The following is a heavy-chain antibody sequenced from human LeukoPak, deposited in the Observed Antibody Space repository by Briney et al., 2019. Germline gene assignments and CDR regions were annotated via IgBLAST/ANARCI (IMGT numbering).Heavy chain of an antibody. CDR2: IYHSGST. V-gene: IGHV4-38-2*01. Sequence: SETLSLTCAVSGYSISSGCYWGWIRQPPGKGLEWIGSIYHSGSTYYNPSLKSRVTISVDTSKNQFSLKLSSVTAADTAVYYCARAVVAATNWFDPWGQGTLVTVSS. CDR3: ARAVVAATNWFDP. CDR1: GYSISSGCY. D-gene: IGHD2-15*01. J-gene: IGHJ5*02.